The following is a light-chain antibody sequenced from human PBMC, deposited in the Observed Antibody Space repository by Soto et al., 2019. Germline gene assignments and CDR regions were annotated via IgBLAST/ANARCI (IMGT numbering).Light chain of an antibody. CDR1: RIGRKS. CDR3: QVWGSSSKHNV. V-gene: IGLV3-21*04. J-gene: IGLJ1*01. CDR2: YDN. Sequence: SYELTQAPSESVAPGETASISCGGDRIGRKSVHWYQQKPGQAPVLVMYYDNDRPSEIPEQSSGFNSGNTATLDISGVEAGDEADYYCQVWGSSSKHNVFGPGTKLTVL.